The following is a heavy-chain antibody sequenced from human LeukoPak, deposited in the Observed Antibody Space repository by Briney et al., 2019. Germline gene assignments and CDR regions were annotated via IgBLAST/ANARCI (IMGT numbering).Heavy chain of an antibody. V-gene: IGHV4-4*07. D-gene: IGHD1-26*01. J-gene: IGHJ4*02. Sequence: SETLALTCTVSGGSITSYYWSWIRQAAGKGLEWIGRIYTSGSTNYNPSLKSRVTMSVDTSKNQFSLKLNSVTAADTAVYYCARSGGSGTYYDGSFDCWGQETLVTVSS. CDR2: IYTSGST. CDR1: GGSITSYY. CDR3: ARSGGSGTYYDGSFDC.